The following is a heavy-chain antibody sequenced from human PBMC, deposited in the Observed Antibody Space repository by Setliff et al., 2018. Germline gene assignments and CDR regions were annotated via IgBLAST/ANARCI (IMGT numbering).Heavy chain of an antibody. J-gene: IGHJ3*02. CDR1: GFTFSGSA. D-gene: IGHD6-13*01. CDR3: AAAPAGSDVFDM. Sequence: GGSLRLSCAASGFTFSGSAMYWVRQASGKGLEWVGRIRSKSDSYATIYAASVRGRFTISRDDSKNTAYLQMNSLKAEDTAVYYCAAAPAGSDVFDMWGQGTMVTVSS. CDR2: IRSKSDSYAT. V-gene: IGHV3-73*01.